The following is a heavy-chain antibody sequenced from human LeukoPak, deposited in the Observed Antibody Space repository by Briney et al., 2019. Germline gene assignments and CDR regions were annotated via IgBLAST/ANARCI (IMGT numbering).Heavy chain of an antibody. CDR3: ARGSTYYDSSGQVPFDY. J-gene: IGHJ4*02. CDR1: GFTFSSYA. CDR2: ISSSSSTI. Sequence: GGSLRLSCAASGFTFSSYAMYWVRQAPGKGLEWVSYISSSSSTIYYADSVKGRFTISRDNAKNSLYLQMNSLRAEDTAVYYCARGSTYYDSSGQVPFDYWGQGTLVTVSS. V-gene: IGHV3-48*01. D-gene: IGHD3-22*01.